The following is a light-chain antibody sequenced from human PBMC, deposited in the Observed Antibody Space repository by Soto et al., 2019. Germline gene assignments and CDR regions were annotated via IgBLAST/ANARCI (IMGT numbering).Light chain of an antibody. CDR3: GSYTSSNTGV. Sequence: QSALTQPPSVSGSPGQSVTISCTGTSSDVGSYNRVSWYQQPPGTAPKLMIYEVTNRPSGVPDRFSGSKSGNTASLTISGLQAEDEADYYCGSYTSSNTGVFGGGTKLTVL. CDR2: EVT. CDR1: SSDVGSYNR. V-gene: IGLV2-18*02. J-gene: IGLJ3*02.